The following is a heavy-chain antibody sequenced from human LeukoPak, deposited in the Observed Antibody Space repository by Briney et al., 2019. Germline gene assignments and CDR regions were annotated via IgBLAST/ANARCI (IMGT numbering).Heavy chain of an antibody. D-gene: IGHD5-24*01. CDR3: ARRGDAFNFDY. V-gene: IGHV5-51*01. CDR2: VYPADSDT. Sequence: GEPLKISCKGSGYSFTNYWIAWVRQMPGKGLEWMGIVYPADSDTRYSPSFQVQVTISADKSISTAYLQWSSLKASDTAIYYCARRGDAFNFDYWGQGTLVSVSS. J-gene: IGHJ4*02. CDR1: GYSFTNYW.